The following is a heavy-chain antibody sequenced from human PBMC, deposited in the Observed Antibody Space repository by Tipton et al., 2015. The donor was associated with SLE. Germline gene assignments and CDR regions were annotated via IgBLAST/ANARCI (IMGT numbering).Heavy chain of an antibody. CDR2: INHSGST. CDR3: ARGGTGDGTNPFDP. CDR1: GGSFSDYS. V-gene: IGHV4-34*01. Sequence: TLSLTCAVYGGSFSDYSWSWIRQPPGKGLEWIGEINHSGSTNYNPSLKSRVTISIDTSKNQFSLRLNSVVAADTGVYYCARGGTGDGTNPFDPWGQGTLVTVSS. J-gene: IGHJ5*02. D-gene: IGHD2-8*01.